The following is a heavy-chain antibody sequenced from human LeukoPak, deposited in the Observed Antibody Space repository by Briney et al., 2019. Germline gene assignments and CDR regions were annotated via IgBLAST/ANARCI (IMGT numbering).Heavy chain of an antibody. V-gene: IGHV1-2*04. CDR1: GYTFTGYY. CDR2: INPNSGGT. Sequence: ASVKVSCKASGYTFTGYYMHWVRQAPGQGLEWMGWINPNSGGTNYAQKFQGWVTMTRDTSISTAYMELSRLRSDDTAVYCCARGGDYGDYVIDYWGQGTLVTVSS. J-gene: IGHJ4*02. CDR3: ARGGDYGDYVIDY. D-gene: IGHD4-17*01.